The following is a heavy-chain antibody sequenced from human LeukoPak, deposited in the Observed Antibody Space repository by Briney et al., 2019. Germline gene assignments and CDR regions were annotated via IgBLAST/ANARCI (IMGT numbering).Heavy chain of an antibody. CDR2: ISSSGSTI. Sequence: VGPLRVSCAAPGFTFFTSSISWVRQAPGKGLEWVSYISSSGSTIYYADSIRGRFTISRDNAKNSLYLQMNSLRAEYTAVYYCARARWGRGHFDSWGQGTLVTVSS. J-gene: IGHJ4*02. D-gene: IGHD7-27*01. CDR3: ARARWGRGHFDS. CDR1: GFTFFTSS. V-gene: IGHV3-48*03.